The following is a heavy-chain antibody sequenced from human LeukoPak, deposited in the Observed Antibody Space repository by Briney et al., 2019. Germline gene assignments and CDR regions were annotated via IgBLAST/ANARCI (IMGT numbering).Heavy chain of an antibody. CDR2: INPNSGGT. V-gene: IGHV1-2*02. CDR3: ATSSLRRVGDYCDY. CDR1: GYTFTGYY. D-gene: IGHD3-16*01. J-gene: IGHJ4*02. Sequence: ASVKVSCKASGYTFTGYYMHWVRQAPGQGLEWMGWINPNSGGTNYAQKFQGRVTMTRDTSISTAYMELSRLRSDDTAVYYCATSSLRRVGDYCDYWGQGTLVTVSS.